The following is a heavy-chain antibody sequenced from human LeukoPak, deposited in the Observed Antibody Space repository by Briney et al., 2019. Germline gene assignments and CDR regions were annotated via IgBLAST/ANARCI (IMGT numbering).Heavy chain of an antibody. D-gene: IGHD5-24*01. J-gene: IGHJ4*02. CDR1: GGSISSYY. CDR2: IYYSGST. Sequence: SETLSLTCTVSGGSISSYYWSWIRQPTGKGLEWNGYIYYSGSTNYNPSLESRVTISVDTSKNQFSLKLSSVTAADTAVYYCARGRDGYNRIDYWGQGTLVTVSS. CDR3: ARGRDGYNRIDY. V-gene: IGHV4-59*01.